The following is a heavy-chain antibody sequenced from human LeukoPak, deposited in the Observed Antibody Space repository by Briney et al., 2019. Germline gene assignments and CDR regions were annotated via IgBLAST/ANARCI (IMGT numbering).Heavy chain of an antibody. Sequence: SETLSLTCTVSGGSISSYYWSWIRQPAGKGLEWIGRIYTSGSTNYNPSLKSRVTISVDTSKNQFSLKLSSVTAADTAVYYCARGSFVTMVRGVSWSWFDPWGQGTLVTVSS. J-gene: IGHJ5*02. CDR1: GGSISSYY. D-gene: IGHD3-10*01. V-gene: IGHV4-4*07. CDR2: IYTSGST. CDR3: ARGSFVTMVRGVSWSWFDP.